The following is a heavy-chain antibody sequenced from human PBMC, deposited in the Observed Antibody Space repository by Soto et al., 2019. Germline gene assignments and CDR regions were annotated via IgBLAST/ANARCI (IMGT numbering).Heavy chain of an antibody. CDR1: GFTFSSYG. V-gene: IGHV3-30*18. Sequence: GGSLRLSCAASGFTFSSYGMHWVRQAPGKGLEWAAIISYDGSNKYYADSVKGRFTISRDNSKNTLYLQMNSLRAEDTAVYYCAKDRSSSWVYGMDVWGQGTTVTVSS. CDR3: AKDRSSSWVYGMDV. D-gene: IGHD6-13*01. J-gene: IGHJ6*02. CDR2: ISYDGSNK.